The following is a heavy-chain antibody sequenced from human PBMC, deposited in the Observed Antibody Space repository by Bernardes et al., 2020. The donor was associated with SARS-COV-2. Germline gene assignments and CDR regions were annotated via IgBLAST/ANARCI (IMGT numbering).Heavy chain of an antibody. V-gene: IGHV4-4*08. D-gene: IGHD5-18*01. Sequence: SETLSLTCTVSGGSISSYYWSWIRQPPGKGLEWIGYIYTSGSTNYNPSLKSRVTMSVDTSKNQFSLKLSSVTAADTAVYYCAGGYSYGLIDYWGQGTLVTVSS. CDR3: AGGYSYGLIDY. CDR2: IYTSGST. J-gene: IGHJ4*02. CDR1: GGSISSYY.